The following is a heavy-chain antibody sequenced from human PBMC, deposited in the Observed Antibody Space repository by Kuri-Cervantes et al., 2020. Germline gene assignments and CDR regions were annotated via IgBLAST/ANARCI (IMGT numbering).Heavy chain of an antibody. CDR1: GFTFSGSA. J-gene: IGHJ4*02. Sequence: GESLKISCAASGFTFSGSAMHWVRQASGKGLEWVGRIRSKANSYATAYAASVKGRFTISRDDSKNTAYLQMNSLKTEDTAVYYCAKGDDFWSGRAYDYWGQGTLVTVSS. CDR2: IRSKANSYAT. D-gene: IGHD3-3*01. CDR3: AKGDDFWSGRAYDY. V-gene: IGHV3-73*01.